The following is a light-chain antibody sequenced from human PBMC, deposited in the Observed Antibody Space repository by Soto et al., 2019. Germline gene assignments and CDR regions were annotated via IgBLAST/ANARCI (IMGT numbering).Light chain of an antibody. CDR3: SSYRTTTTLVYV. J-gene: IGLJ1*01. CDR1: SSDIGGYNF. Sequence: QSALTQPASVSGSLGHSITISCTGTSSDIGGYNFVSWYQHHPGRAPKLMIYEVSNRPSGVSNRFSGSKSGDTASLTISGLQAEDEADYYCSSYRTTTTLVYVFGTGTKVTVL. V-gene: IGLV2-14*01. CDR2: EVS.